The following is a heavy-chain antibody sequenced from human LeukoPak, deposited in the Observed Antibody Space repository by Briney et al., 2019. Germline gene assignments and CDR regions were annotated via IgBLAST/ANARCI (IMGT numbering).Heavy chain of an antibody. CDR1: GGSISSYY. J-gene: IGHJ3*02. CDR3: ARDLDYGDYEYAFDI. D-gene: IGHD4-17*01. CDR2: IYTSGST. Sequence: PSETLSLTCTVSGGSISSYYWSWIRQPAGKGLEWIGRIYTSGSTNYNPSLKSRVTMSVDTSKNRFSLKLSSVTAADTAVYYCARDLDYGDYEYAFDIWGQGTMVTVSS. V-gene: IGHV4-4*07.